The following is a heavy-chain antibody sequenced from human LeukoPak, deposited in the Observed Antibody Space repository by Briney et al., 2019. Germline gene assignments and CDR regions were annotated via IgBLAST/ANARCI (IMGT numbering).Heavy chain of an antibody. CDR2: SYHSGGS. D-gene: IGHD2-21*02. J-gene: IGHJ4*02. Sequence: PSETLSLTCAVSGGSISSGGYYWSWIRQPPGKGLEWIWYSYHSGGSYYNPSLKSRVTISADTSKNQLSLKLSSVTDADTAVYYCASGGDGPGIKWGQGTLVTVSS. CDR3: ASGGDGPGIK. V-gene: IGHV4-30-2*05. CDR1: GGSISSGGYY.